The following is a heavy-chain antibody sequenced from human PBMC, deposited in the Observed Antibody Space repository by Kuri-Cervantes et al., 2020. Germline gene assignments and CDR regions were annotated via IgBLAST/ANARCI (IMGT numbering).Heavy chain of an antibody. Sequence: SETLSLTCTVSGGSISSGSYYWSWIRQPAGKGLEWIGRIYTSGSTYYNPSLKSRVTISVDTSKNQFSLKLSSVTAADTAVYYCARHTYSSGWYWLNVGWFDPWGQGTLVTVSS. D-gene: IGHD6-19*01. CDR1: GGSISSGSYY. CDR2: IYTSGST. CDR3: ARHTYSSGWYWLNVGWFDP. J-gene: IGHJ5*02. V-gene: IGHV4-61*02.